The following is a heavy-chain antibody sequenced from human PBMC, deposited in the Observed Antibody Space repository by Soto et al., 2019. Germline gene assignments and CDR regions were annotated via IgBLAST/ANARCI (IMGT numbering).Heavy chain of an antibody. V-gene: IGHV1-69*02. Sequence: SVKRSCKGSVWTLSRDIIGLVSLAHRQGLEWMGRIIPILGIANYAQKFQGRVTITADKSTSTAYMELSSLRSEDTAVYYCATALRAVAGSVKALDIWGQGTIVTVTS. CDR1: VWTLSRDI. CDR3: ATALRAVAGSVKALDI. D-gene: IGHD6-19*01. J-gene: IGHJ3*02. CDR2: IIPILGIA.